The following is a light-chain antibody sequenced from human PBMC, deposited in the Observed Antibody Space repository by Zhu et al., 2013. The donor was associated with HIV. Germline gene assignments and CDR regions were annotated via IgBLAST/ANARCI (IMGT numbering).Light chain of an antibody. V-gene: IGLV2-14*01. CDR1: SSDIGDYNY. J-gene: IGLJ2*01. CDR3: SSYTSYITLHVV. Sequence: QSALTQPASVSGSPGQSITISCTGTSSDIGDYNYVSWYQQHPGEAPKLLIFQVIYRPSGVSNRFSGSKSGNTASLTISGLQPEDEADYYCSSYTSYITLHVVFGRRDQADR. CDR2: QVI.